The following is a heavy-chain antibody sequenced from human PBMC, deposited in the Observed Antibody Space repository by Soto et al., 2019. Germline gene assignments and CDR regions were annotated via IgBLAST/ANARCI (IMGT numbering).Heavy chain of an antibody. D-gene: IGHD2-2*01. CDR1: GGSISSSSYY. CDR3: ARHGGYCSSTSCPPFDY. Sequence: SETLSLTCTVSGGSISSSSYYWGWIRQPPGKGLEWIGSIYYSGSTYYNPSLKSRLTISVDTSRNQFSLKLSSVTAADTAVYYCARHGGYCSSTSCPPFDYWGQGTLVTVSS. CDR2: IYYSGST. V-gene: IGHV4-39*01. J-gene: IGHJ4*02.